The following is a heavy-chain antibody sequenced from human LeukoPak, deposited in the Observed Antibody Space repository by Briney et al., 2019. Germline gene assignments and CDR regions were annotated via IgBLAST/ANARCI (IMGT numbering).Heavy chain of an antibody. Sequence: SETLSLSCAVSGGSISSSSYYWGWIRQPPGKGLEWIGTIYYSGSTYYNASLKSRLTISVDTSKNQFSLKLSSVTAADTAVYYCARYFGYYFDSWGQGTLVTVSS. J-gene: IGHJ4*02. D-gene: IGHD3-9*01. CDR3: ARYFGYYFDS. V-gene: IGHV4-39*01. CDR1: GGSISSSSYY. CDR2: IYYSGST.